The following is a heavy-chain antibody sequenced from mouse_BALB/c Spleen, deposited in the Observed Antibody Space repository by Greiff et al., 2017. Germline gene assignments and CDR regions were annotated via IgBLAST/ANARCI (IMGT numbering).Heavy chain of an antibody. V-gene: IGHV5-4*02. CDR3: ARDSGYYFDY. CDR2: ISDGGSYT. J-gene: IGHJ2*01. CDR1: GFTFSDYY. Sequence: EVKLMESGGGLVKPGGSLKLSCAASGFTFSDYYMYWVRQTPEKRLEWVATISDGGSYTYYPDSVKGRFTISRDNAKNNLYLQMSSLKSEDTAMYYCARDSGYYFDYWGQGTTLTVSS. D-gene: IGHD1-2*01.